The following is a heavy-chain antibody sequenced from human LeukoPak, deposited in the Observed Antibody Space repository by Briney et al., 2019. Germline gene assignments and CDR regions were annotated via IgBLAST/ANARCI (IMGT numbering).Heavy chain of an antibody. CDR2: INHSGST. V-gene: IGHV4-34*09. D-gene: IGHD3-10*01. Sequence: SETLSLTCAVYGGSFSGYYWSWIRQPPGKGLEWIGEINHSGSTNYNPSLKSRVTISVDTSRNQFSLKLSSVTAADTAVYYCARDTNQGYYGSGTGFDPWGQGTLVTVSS. J-gene: IGHJ5*02. CDR1: GGSFSGYY. CDR3: ARDTNQGYYGSGTGFDP.